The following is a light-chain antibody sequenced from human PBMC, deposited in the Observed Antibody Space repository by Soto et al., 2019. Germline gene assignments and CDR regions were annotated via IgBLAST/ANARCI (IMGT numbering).Light chain of an antibody. V-gene: IGLV1-47*02. CDR1: DSNIGSNS. Sequence: QSALTQPPSASGTAGQVVTISCSGGDSNIGSNSVYWYQHLPRMAPKLLIYYNNQRPSGVPDRFSGSRSGTSASLAIVGLRSEDEAVYYCAVWDDSLNGRYVFGTGTKVTVL. CDR2: YNN. J-gene: IGLJ1*01. CDR3: AVWDDSLNGRYV.